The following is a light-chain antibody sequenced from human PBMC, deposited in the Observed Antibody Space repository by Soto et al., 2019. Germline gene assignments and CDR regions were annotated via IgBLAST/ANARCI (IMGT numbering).Light chain of an antibody. V-gene: IGLV2-14*01. CDR1: SSDVGGYNY. CDR3: TSYSTSSTLYV. J-gene: IGLJ1*01. CDR2: EVT. Sequence: QSALTQPASVSGSPGQSITISCTGTSSDVGGYNYVSWYQHYPGKAPKLIIYEVTSRPSGVSHRFSGSKSGNTASLTISGLQTEDEADYYCTSYSTSSTLYVFGTGTKLTAL.